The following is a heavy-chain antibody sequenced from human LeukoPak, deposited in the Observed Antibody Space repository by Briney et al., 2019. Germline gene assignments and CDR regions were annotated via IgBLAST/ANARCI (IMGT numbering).Heavy chain of an antibody. CDR3: AKDLTYESSGSVIDN. V-gene: IGHV3-43*01. J-gene: IGHJ4*02. D-gene: IGHD3-22*01. CDR2: VNWHGNT. CDR1: GFIFEDYT. Sequence: TGGCLRLSCAASGFIFEDYTMHWVRQVRGKTLEGVSLVNWHGNTYYADSLKGRFTISRDNSKNSLYLQMDSLRIEDTAFYYCAKDLTYESSGSVIDNWGLGTLVTVSS.